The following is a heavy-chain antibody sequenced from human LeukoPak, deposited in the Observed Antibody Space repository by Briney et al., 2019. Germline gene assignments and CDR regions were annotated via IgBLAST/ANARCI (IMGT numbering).Heavy chain of an antibody. CDR2: IYYSGNT. J-gene: IGHJ4*02. D-gene: IGHD6-19*01. CDR1: GGXISRGGLY. CDR3: ARVDGWTSDY. V-gene: IGHV4-31*03. Sequence: PSETLSLTCIVSGGXISRGGLYWSWIRHHPGEGLEWIGFIYYSGNTYYNPSLKSRVTMSVDTSKNQFSLDLNSVTAADTAVYYCARVDGWTSDYWGQGTLVTVSS.